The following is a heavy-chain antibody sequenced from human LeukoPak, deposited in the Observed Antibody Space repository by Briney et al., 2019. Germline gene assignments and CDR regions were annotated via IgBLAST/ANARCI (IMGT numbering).Heavy chain of an antibody. Sequence: ASVKVSCKASGYTFTGYYMHWVRQSPGQRLEWMGWINPNSGGTNYAQKFQGRVTMTRDTSISTAYMELSRLRSDDTAVYYCARVPPRGLRFLEWLSPLDYWGQGTLVTVSS. V-gene: IGHV1-2*02. D-gene: IGHD3-3*01. CDR1: GYTFTGYY. CDR2: INPNSGGT. J-gene: IGHJ4*02. CDR3: ARVPPRGLRFLEWLSPLDY.